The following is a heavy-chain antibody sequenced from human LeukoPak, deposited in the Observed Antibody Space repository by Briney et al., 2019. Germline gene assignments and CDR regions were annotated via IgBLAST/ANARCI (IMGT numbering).Heavy chain of an antibody. J-gene: IGHJ4*02. D-gene: IGHD6-25*01. CDR2: IKQDGSEK. V-gene: IGHV3-7*01. CDR1: GFILRDFW. Sequence: AGGSLRLSCAASGFILRDFWMAWVRQAPGKGLEWVANIKQDGSEKYYLDSVKGRFTISRDNAKNSLYLQMNSLRAEDMALYYCAREISAAGGDSDFWGQGTLVTVSS. CDR3: AREISAAGGDSDF.